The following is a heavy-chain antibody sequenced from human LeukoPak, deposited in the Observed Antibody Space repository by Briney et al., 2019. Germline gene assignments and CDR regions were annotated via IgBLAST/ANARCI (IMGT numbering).Heavy chain of an antibody. D-gene: IGHD2-21*02. J-gene: IGHJ4*02. Sequence: GASVKVSCTASGYTFTSYYMHWVRQAPGQGLEWMGWISAYNGNTNYAQRLQGRVTMTTDTSTSTAYMELRSLRSEDTAVYYCARGRVKYCGGDCSSSFDYWGQGTLVTVSS. CDR3: ARGRVKYCGGDCSSSFDY. CDR1: GYTFTSYY. CDR2: ISAYNGNT. V-gene: IGHV1-18*04.